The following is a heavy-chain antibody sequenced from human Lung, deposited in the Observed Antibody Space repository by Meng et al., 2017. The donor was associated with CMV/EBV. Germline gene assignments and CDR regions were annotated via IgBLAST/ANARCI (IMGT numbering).Heavy chain of an antibody. V-gene: IGHV1-69*05. CDR2: IIPISGTL. CDR1: GGTFSSYA. J-gene: IGHJ6*02. Sequence: SXXVSXXASGGTFSSYAISWVRQAPGQGLEWMGGIIPISGTLNYAQKFQGRVTITTDESTGTVYMELSSLRSEDTAVYYCARNSRSWGILFPRDRMYYGMDVWXQGTTVTVSS. D-gene: IGHD2/OR15-2a*01. CDR3: ARNSRSWGILFPRDRMYYGMDV.